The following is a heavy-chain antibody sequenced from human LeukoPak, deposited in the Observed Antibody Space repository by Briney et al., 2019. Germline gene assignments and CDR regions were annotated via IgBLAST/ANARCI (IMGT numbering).Heavy chain of an antibody. Sequence: GASVKVSCKASGYTFTGYYMHWVRQAPGQGLEWMGWINPNSGGTNYAQKFQGRVTMTRDTSISTAYMELSRLRSDDTAVYYCGYSSGWKQTIDYWGQGTLVTVSS. D-gene: IGHD6-19*01. CDR1: GYTFTGYY. CDR2: INPNSGGT. CDR3: GYSSGWKQTIDY. J-gene: IGHJ4*02. V-gene: IGHV1-2*02.